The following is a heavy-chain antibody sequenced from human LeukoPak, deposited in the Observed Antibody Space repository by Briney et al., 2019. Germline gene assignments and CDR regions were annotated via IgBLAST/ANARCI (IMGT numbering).Heavy chain of an antibody. CDR3: ARAGLSRYNWNQHSDY. CDR2: INPNSGGT. Sequence: ASVKVSCKASGYTFTGYYMHWVRQAPGQGLEWMGWINPNSGGTNYAQKFQGSVTMTRDTSISTAYMELSRLRSDDTAVYYCARAGLSRYNWNQHSDYWGQGTLVTVSS. D-gene: IGHD1-20*01. V-gene: IGHV1-2*02. J-gene: IGHJ4*02. CDR1: GYTFTGYY.